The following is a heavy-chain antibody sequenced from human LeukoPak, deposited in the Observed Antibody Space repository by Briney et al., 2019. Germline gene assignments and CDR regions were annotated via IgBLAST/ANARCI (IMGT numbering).Heavy chain of an antibody. J-gene: IGHJ4*02. CDR2: ISSSSSYI. V-gene: IGHV3-21*01. CDR3: ARDLYSSSWYDY. D-gene: IGHD6-13*01. CDR1: GFTFTKYW. Sequence: GGSLRLSCAASGFTFTKYWMTWVRQAPGKGLEWVSSISSSSSYIYYADSVKGRFTISRDNSKNTLYLQTNSLRAEDTAVYYCARDLYSSSWYDYWGQGTLVTVSS.